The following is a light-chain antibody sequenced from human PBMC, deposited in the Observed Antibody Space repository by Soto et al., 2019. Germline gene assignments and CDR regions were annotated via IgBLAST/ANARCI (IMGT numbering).Light chain of an antibody. CDR1: SSDVGGYNY. CDR3: CSLAGRLLD. V-gene: IGLV2-11*01. CDR2: EVI. Sequence: QSALTQPRSVSGSPGQSVTISCTGTSSDVGGYNYVSWYQQVPGKAPKLVIFEVIKRPSGVPERFSGSKSGNTASLTISGLQTDDEADYYCCSLAGRLLDFGGGTELTVL. J-gene: IGLJ2*01.